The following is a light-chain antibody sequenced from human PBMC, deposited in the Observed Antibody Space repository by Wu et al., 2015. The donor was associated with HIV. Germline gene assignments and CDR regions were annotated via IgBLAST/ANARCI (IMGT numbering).Light chain of an antibody. V-gene: IGKV3-20*01. Sequence: EIVMTQFPATLSVSPGERATLSCRASQNVSSSLVWYQQRLGQAPRLLIYGASTRATGIPARFSGSGSGTDFTLTISRLEPEDFAVYSCQQYGSSPETFGQGTKVEIK. CDR1: QNVSSS. J-gene: IGKJ1*01. CDR2: GAS. CDR3: QQYGSSPET.